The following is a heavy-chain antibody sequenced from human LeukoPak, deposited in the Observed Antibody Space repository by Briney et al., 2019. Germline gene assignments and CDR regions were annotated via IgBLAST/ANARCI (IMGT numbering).Heavy chain of an antibody. V-gene: IGHV3-21*01. J-gene: IGHJ6*03. CDR3: AREGNYYDILTGSPIYYMDV. Sequence: GGSLRLSCAASGFTFNSYTMNWVRQAPGKGLEWVSSISSSSSYIYYAASVKGRFTISRDNAKNSLYLQMNRLRAEDTAVYYCAREGNYYDILTGSPIYYMDVWGKGTTVTISS. D-gene: IGHD3-9*01. CDR1: GFTFNSYT. CDR2: ISSSSSYI.